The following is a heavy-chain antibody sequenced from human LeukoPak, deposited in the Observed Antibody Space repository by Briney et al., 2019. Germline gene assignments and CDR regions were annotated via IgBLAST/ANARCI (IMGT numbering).Heavy chain of an antibody. Sequence: PGGSLRLSCSASGFTFSSYYMSWVRQAPGKGLEWVANIKEDGSEKYYVDSVKGRFTISRDNAKNSLYLQLNSLRAEDTAVYYCARIRRFPNWFDPWGQGTLVTVSS. V-gene: IGHV3-7*02. J-gene: IGHJ5*02. D-gene: IGHD2-21*01. CDR1: GFTFSSYY. CDR2: IKEDGSEK. CDR3: ARIRRFPNWFDP.